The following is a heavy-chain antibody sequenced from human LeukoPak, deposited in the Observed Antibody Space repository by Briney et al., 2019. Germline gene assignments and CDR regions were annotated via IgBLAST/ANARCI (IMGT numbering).Heavy chain of an antibody. J-gene: IGHJ4*02. D-gene: IGHD4-17*01. CDR2: INHSGST. CDR1: GGSFSGYY. V-gene: IGHV4-34*01. Sequence: PSETLSLTCAVYGGSFSGYYWSWIRQPPGKGLEWIGEINHSGSTNYNPSLKSRVTISVDTSKNQFSPKLSSVTAADTAVYYCARGRFVYGDHVRAFDYWGQGTLVTVSS. CDR3: ARGRFVYGDHVRAFDY.